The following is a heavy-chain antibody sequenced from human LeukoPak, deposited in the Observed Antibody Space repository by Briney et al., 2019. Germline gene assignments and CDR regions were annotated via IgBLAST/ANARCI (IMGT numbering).Heavy chain of an antibody. Sequence: SVKVSFKASGGTFSSYAISWVRQAPGQGLEWMGGIIPIFGTANYAQKFQGRVTITADESTSTAYMELSSLRSEDTAVYYCARVSTVTIRAGYYYGMDVWGQGTTVTVSS. CDR3: ARVSTVTIRAGYYYGMDV. D-gene: IGHD4-17*01. V-gene: IGHV1-69*13. CDR2: IIPIFGTA. CDR1: GGTFSSYA. J-gene: IGHJ6*02.